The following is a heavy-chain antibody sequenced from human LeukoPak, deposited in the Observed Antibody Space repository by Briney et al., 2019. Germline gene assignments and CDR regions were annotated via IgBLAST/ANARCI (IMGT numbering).Heavy chain of an antibody. V-gene: IGHV3-48*03. D-gene: IGHD3-10*01. J-gene: IGHJ4*02. CDR1: GFTFSSYE. CDR3: ASTTYYYGSGSYADFDY. CDR2: ISSSGSTI. Sequence: GGSLRLSCAASGFTFSSYEMNWVRQAPGKGLEWVSYISSSGSTIYYADSVKGRFTISRDNAKNSLYLQMNSLRAEDTAVYCCASTTYYYGSGSYADFDYWGQGTLVTVSS.